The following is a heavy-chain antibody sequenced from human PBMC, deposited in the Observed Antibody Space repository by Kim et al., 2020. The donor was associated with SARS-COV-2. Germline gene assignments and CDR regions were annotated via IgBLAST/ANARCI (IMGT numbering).Heavy chain of an antibody. V-gene: IGHV3-33*01. D-gene: IGHD3-3*01. CDR2: IWYDGSNK. Sequence: GGSLRLSCAASGFTFSSYGMHWVRQAPGKGLEWVAVIWYDGSNKYYADSVKGRFTISRDNSKNTLYLQMNSLRAEDTAVYYCAREYRVVGVVIINYYYYYVDVWGEGTPVTVSS. CDR3: AREYRVVGVVIINYYYYYVDV. CDR1: GFTFSSYG. J-gene: IGHJ6*03.